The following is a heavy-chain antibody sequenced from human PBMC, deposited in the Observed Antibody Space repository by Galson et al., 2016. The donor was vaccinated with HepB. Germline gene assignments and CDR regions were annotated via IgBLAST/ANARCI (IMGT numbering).Heavy chain of an antibody. CDR1: GFSLSVSA. V-gene: IGHV3-48*03. D-gene: IGHD6-19*01. Sequence: SLRLSCAATGFSLSVSAVHWVRQASGKGLEWISYISSYGSTIYYADSVKGRFTISRDNAENSLYLQMNSLRAEDTAVYYCARVRWLEPLDYWGQGTLVTVSS. CDR2: ISSYGSTI. CDR3: ARVRWLEPLDY. J-gene: IGHJ4*02.